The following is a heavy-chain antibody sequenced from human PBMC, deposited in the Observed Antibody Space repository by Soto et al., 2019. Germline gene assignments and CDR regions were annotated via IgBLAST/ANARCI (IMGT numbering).Heavy chain of an antibody. V-gene: IGHV1-69*04. D-gene: IGHD3-22*01. J-gene: IGHJ5*02. Sequence: SLKVSCKSSGFTFSTYTITCVRHTTGQGLELMGRIIPIIGIINYAQKFQGRVTITADKFTGTAYMELTRLRSDDTAVYYCAGDPDSHYNDSHASSYPWGQGTLVTVSS. CDR3: AGDPDSHYNDSHASSYP. CDR1: GFTFSTYT. CDR2: IIPIIGII.